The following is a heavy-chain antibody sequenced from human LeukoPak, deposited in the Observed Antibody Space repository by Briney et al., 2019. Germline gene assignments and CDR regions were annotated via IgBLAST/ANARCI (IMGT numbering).Heavy chain of an antibody. Sequence: GGSLRLSCVASGFTFSSYGMSWVREAPGKGLEWVSAISGSDDSTYYADSVRGRFTISRDVSKNTLFLQMNSLRAEDTALYYCTKAKYYHFDYWGQGTLVTVSS. D-gene: IGHD3-16*01. J-gene: IGHJ4*02. CDR3: TKAKYYHFDY. CDR1: GFTFSSYG. V-gene: IGHV3-23*01. CDR2: ISGSDDST.